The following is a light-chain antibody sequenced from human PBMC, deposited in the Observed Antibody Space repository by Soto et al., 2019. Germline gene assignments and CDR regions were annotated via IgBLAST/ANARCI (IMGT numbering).Light chain of an antibody. Sequence: QCVLTRPTFVSGSPGQAITLSCNGTSSDVGGYNYVSWYQQHPGKAPKFMIYDVSNRPSGVSNRFSGSKSGNTASLTISGLQAEDEADYYCSSYTTSNTRQIVFGTGTKVTVL. V-gene: IGLV2-14*01. CDR2: DVS. J-gene: IGLJ1*01. CDR1: SSDVGGYNY. CDR3: SSYTTSNTRQIV.